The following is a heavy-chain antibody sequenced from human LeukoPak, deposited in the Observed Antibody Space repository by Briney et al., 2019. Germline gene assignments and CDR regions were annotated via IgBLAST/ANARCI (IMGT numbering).Heavy chain of an antibody. CDR2: IRYDGSNK. J-gene: IGHJ4*02. Sequence: GGSLRLSCAASGFTFSSYGMHWVRPAPGKGLERVAFIRYDGSNKYYADSVKGRFTVSRDNSKNTLYLQMNSLRAEDTAVYYCVRGAYSSSWLNFDYWGQGTLVTVSS. CDR1: GFTFSSYG. D-gene: IGHD6-13*01. CDR3: VRGAYSSSWLNFDY. V-gene: IGHV3-30*02.